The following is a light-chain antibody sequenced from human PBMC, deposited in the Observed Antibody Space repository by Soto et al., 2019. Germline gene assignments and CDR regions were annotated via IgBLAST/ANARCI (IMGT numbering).Light chain of an antibody. Sequence: QSALTQPRSVSGSPGQSVTISCTGTSSDVGGYNFVSWYQHHPGKAPKFMIYDVTKRPSGVPDRFSGSKSGNTASLTISGLQAEDEADYYCCSYEGRYIYVFGSGTKLTVL. CDR2: DVT. CDR3: CSYEGRYIYV. J-gene: IGLJ1*01. V-gene: IGLV2-11*01. CDR1: SSDVGGYNF.